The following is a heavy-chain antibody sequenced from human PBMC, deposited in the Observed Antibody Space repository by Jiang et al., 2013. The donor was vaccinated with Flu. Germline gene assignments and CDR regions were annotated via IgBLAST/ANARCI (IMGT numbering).Heavy chain of an antibody. V-gene: IGHV1-18*04. J-gene: IGHJ5*02. CDR2: ISAYNGNT. Sequence: SGAEVKKPGASVKVSCKASGYTFTSYGISWVRQAPGQGLEWMGWISAYNGNTNYAQKLQGRVTMTTDTSTSTAYMELRSLRSGDTAVYYCARVGWAYCGGDCFEKPYNWFDPWGQGTLVTVSS. CDR3: ARVGWAYCGGDCFEKPYNWFDP. D-gene: IGHD2-21*02. CDR1: GYTFTSYG.